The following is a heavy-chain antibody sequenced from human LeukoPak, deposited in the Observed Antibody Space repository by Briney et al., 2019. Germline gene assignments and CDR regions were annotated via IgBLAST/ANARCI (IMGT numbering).Heavy chain of an antibody. J-gene: IGHJ4*02. CDR3: ARAVGYCSSTSCYFPYYFDY. CDR2: IGTAGDT. Sequence: GGPLRLSCAASGFTFSSYDMHWVRQATGKGLEWVSAIGTAGDTYYPGSVKGRFTISRENAKNSLYLQMNSLRAGDTAVYYCARAVGYCSSTSCYFPYYFDYWGQGTLVTVSS. D-gene: IGHD2-2*03. CDR1: GFTFSSYD. V-gene: IGHV3-13*01.